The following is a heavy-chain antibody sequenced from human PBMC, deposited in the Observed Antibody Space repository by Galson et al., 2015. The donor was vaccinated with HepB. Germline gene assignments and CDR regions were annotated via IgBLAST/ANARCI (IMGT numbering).Heavy chain of an antibody. J-gene: IGHJ6*03. CDR2: IYSGGMT. Sequence: SLRLSCAASGFSVSSNYMSWVRQAPGKGLEWVSVIYSGGMTFYADSVKGRFTISRDTSKNTVYLQMNSLRAEDTAVYYCARNKITKDYMDVWGNGTTVTVSS. CDR3: ARNKITKDYMDV. CDR1: GFSVSSNY. V-gene: IGHV3-53*01. D-gene: IGHD3-16*01.